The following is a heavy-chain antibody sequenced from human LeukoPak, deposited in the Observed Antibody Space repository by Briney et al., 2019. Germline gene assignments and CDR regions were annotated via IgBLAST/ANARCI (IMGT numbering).Heavy chain of an antibody. D-gene: IGHD5-18*01. V-gene: IGHV3-48*04. CDR3: ANTGYNYEFDY. CDR1: GFXFGTYS. CDR2: ISSSSNTK. Sequence: GSLRLSCAASGFXFGTYSMNWVRQAPGKGLEWVSYISSSSNTKYYADSVKGRFTISRDNANSILYLQMNSLRAEDTAVYYCANTGYNYEFDYWGQGTLVTVSS. J-gene: IGHJ4*02.